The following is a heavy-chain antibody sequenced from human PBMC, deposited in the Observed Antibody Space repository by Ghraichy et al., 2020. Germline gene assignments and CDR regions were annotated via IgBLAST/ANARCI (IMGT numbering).Heavy chain of an antibody. CDR2: IYHSGST. CDR1: GYSISSGYY. CDR3: ARDLRANYYDSSGYYYRGPKSNWFDP. D-gene: IGHD3-22*01. J-gene: IGHJ5*02. Sequence: SETLSLTCTVSGYSISSGYYWGWIRQPPGKGLEWIGSIYHSGSTYYNPSLKSRVTISVDTSKNQFSLKLSSVTAADTAVYYCARDLRANYYDSSGYYYRGPKSNWFDPWGQGTLVTGSS. V-gene: IGHV4-38-2*02.